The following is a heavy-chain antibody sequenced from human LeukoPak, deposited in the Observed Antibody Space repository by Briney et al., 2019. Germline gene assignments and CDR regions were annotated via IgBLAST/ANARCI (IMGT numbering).Heavy chain of an antibody. CDR3: ARDLEYSSSWDPNYYYAMDV. J-gene: IGHJ6*02. Sequence: GASVKVSCKASGYTFTAYAMHWVRLTPGQSLEWMGWINADNGNTKYSQKFQGRVTIIRDTSASTAYMELSSLRSEDTAVYYCARDLEYSSSWDPNYYYAMDVWGQGTTVIVSS. V-gene: IGHV1-3*01. CDR2: INADNGNT. D-gene: IGHD6-13*01. CDR1: GYTFTAYA.